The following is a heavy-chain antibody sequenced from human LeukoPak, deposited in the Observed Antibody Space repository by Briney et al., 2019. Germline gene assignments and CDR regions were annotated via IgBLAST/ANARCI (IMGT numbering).Heavy chain of an antibody. CDR2: ISSSSSYI. J-gene: IGHJ4*02. V-gene: IGHV3-21*01. CDR3: ARGSFVDYGDYQYYFDY. D-gene: IGHD4-17*01. Sequence: GGSLRLSCAASGFTFSSYSMNWVRQAPGTGLEWVSSISSSSSYIYYADSVKGRFTISRDNAKNSLYLQMNSPRAEDTAVYYCARGSFVDYGDYQYYFDYWGQGTLVTVSS. CDR1: GFTFSSYS.